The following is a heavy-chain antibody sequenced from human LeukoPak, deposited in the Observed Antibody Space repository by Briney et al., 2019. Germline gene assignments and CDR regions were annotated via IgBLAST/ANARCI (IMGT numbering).Heavy chain of an antibody. V-gene: IGHV4-39*01. CDR1: VGSIRIGSYY. J-gene: IGHJ4*02. Sequence: SETLSLTCTVSVGSIRIGSYYWGWIRQPPGKGLEWSGGSYYSGSTYDNPALKSRVTISVAPSTNQFSLKLSSVTAADTAVYFCARHNSGYSSGWYFAYWGQGALVTVYS. D-gene: IGHD6-19*01. CDR2: SYYSGST. CDR3: ARHNSGYSSGWYFAY.